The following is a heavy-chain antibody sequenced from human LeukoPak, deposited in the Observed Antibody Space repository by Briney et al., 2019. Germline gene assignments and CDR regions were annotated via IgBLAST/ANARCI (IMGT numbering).Heavy chain of an antibody. D-gene: IGHD2-2*01. J-gene: IGHJ5*02. CDR3: ARGPLGVPADRWFDP. Sequence: SETLSLTCAVYGGSFSGYYWSWIRQPPGKGLEWIGEINHSGSTNYNPSLKSRVTISVDTSKNQFSLKLCSVTAADTAVYYCARGPLGVPADRWFDPWGQGTLVTVSS. V-gene: IGHV4-34*01. CDR1: GGSFSGYY. CDR2: INHSGST.